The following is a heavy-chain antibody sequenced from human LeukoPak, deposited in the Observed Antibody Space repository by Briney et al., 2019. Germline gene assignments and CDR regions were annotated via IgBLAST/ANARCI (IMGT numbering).Heavy chain of an antibody. CDR1: GGTFSSYA. D-gene: IGHD1-1*01. CDR3: ARDPRPEGVESARNDY. V-gene: IGHV1-69*13. CDR2: IIPIFGTA. Sequence: ASVKVSCKASGGTFSSYAISWVRQAPGQGLEWKGGIIPIFGTANYAQKFQGRVTITADESTSTAYMELSSLRSEDTAVYYCARDPRPEGVESARNDYWGQGTLVTVSS. J-gene: IGHJ4*02.